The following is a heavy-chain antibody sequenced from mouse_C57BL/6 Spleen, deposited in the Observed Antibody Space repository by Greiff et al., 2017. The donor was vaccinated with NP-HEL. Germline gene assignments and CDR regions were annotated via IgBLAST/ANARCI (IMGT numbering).Heavy chain of an antibody. D-gene: IGHD1-1*01. CDR1: GYTFTSYW. Sequence: VQLQQPGAELVMPGASVKLSCKASGYTFTSYWMHWVKQRPGQGLEWIGEIDPSDSYTNYNQKFKGKSILTVDKSSSTAYMQLSSLTSEDSAVYYCARLITTVVATRSLAMDYWGQGTSVTVSS. CDR3: ARLITTVVATRSLAMDY. CDR2: IDPSDSYT. V-gene: IGHV1-69*01. J-gene: IGHJ4*01.